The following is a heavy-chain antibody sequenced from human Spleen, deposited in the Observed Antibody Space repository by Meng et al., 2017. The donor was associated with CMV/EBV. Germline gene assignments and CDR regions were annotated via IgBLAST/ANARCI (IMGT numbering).Heavy chain of an antibody. V-gene: IGHV3-74*01. CDR1: VFTFSNYW. CDR3: VRDSFWGSYYYGMDV. D-gene: IGHD3-16*01. Sequence: GGSLRLSCAASVFTFSNYWMHWVRQVPGKGLVWVSRINRDGSNTAYADSVKGRFTISRDNAKDTLYLQMNSLRAEDTAVYYCVRDSFWGSYYYGMDVWGQGTTVTVSS. CDR2: INRDGSNT. J-gene: IGHJ6*02.